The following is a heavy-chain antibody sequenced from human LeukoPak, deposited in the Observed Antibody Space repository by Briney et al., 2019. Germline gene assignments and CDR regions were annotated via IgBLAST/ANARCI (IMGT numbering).Heavy chain of an antibody. CDR1: GFTFSSYS. J-gene: IGHJ3*02. V-gene: IGHV3-21*01. CDR3: ARDLGYCTNGVCYAFDI. Sequence: GGSLRLSCAASGFTFSSYSMNWVRQAPGKGLEWVSSISSSSSYIYYADSVKGRFTISRDSAKNSLYLQMNSLRAEDTAVYYCARDLGYCTNGVCYAFDIWGQGTMVTVSS. D-gene: IGHD2-8*01. CDR2: ISSSSSYI.